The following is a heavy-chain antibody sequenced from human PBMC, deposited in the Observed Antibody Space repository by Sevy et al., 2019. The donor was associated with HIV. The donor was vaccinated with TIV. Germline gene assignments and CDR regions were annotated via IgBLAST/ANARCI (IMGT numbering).Heavy chain of an antibody. D-gene: IGHD6-13*01. Sequence: SETLSLTCNVSGGSVSSRSCFWGWIRQPPGKGLEWVGSIYFDGRTYYNPSLKSRVTQSVDTSKNQFSLNLRPVTAADTAVYFCATPLPQQLETTHQGEIQHWGQGTLVTVSS. J-gene: IGHJ4*02. CDR2: IYFDGRT. CDR1: GGSVSSRSCF. CDR3: ATPLPQQLETTHQGEIQH. V-gene: IGHV4-39*01.